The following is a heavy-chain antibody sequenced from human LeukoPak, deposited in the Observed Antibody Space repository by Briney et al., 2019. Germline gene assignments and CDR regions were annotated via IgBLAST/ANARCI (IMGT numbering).Heavy chain of an antibody. V-gene: IGHV3-23*01. D-gene: IGHD6-19*01. Sequence: QSGGSLILSCAASGFTFSAYAITWVRQAPGKGLEWVSAIRGNSERTYYADSVRGRFTISRDNPKDTVYLQISSLRVEDTAVYYCAREQSGTRGWYTVDYWGQGTLVAVSS. CDR2: IRGNSERT. J-gene: IGHJ4*02. CDR3: AREQSGTRGWYTVDY. CDR1: GFTFSAYA.